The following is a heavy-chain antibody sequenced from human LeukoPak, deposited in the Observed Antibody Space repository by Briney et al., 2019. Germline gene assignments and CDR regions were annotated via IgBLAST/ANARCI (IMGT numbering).Heavy chain of an antibody. Sequence: PGRSLRLSCAASGFTFSTYGMHRVRQAPGKGLEWVALIWYDGSNKYYADSVKGRFTISRDNSKNTLYLQMNSLRAEDTAVYYCARDLGKEKYFDYWGQGTLVTVSS. V-gene: IGHV3-33*01. CDR2: IWYDGSNK. J-gene: IGHJ4*02. D-gene: IGHD4-23*01. CDR1: GFTFSTYG. CDR3: ARDLGKEKYFDY.